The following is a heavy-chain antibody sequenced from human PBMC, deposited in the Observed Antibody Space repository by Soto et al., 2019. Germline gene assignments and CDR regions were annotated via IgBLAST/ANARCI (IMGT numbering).Heavy chain of an antibody. CDR3: AKAEKSSAVAGYFDS. CDR2: ISGSGGIT. D-gene: IGHD6-19*01. J-gene: IGHJ4*02. V-gene: IGHV3-23*01. Sequence: GGSLRLSCAASEFMSSNYAMNWVRQAPGKGLEWVSAISGSGGITYYADSVKGRFTISRDNSKNTLYLQMNSLRAEDTAVYYCAKAEKSSAVAGYFDSWGQGTLVTVSS. CDR1: EFMSSNYA.